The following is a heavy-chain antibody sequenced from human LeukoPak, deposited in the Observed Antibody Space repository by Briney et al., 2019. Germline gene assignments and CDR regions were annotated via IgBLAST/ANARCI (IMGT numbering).Heavy chain of an antibody. CDR1: GGTFSSYA. J-gene: IGHJ4*02. CDR2: IIPIFGTA. D-gene: IGHD6-19*01. CDR3: ARGAAVAGTFDY. Sequence: GASVKVSCKASGGTFSSYAISWVRQAPGQGLEWMGGIIPIFGTANYAQKFQGRVTITADESASTAYMELSSLRSEDTAVYYCARGAAVAGTFDYWGQGTLVTVSS. V-gene: IGHV1-69*13.